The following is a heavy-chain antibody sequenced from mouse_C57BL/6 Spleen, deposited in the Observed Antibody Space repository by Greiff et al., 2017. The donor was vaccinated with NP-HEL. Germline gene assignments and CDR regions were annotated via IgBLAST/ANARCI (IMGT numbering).Heavy chain of an antibody. V-gene: IGHV1-53*01. Sequence: VQLQQPGTELVKPGASVKLSCKASGYTFTSYWMHWVKQRPGQGLEWIGNINPSNGGTNYNEKFKSKATLTVDKSSSTAYMQLSSLTSEDSAVYYCARWSPDGNSWDYAMDYWGQGTSVTVSS. D-gene: IGHD2-1*01. J-gene: IGHJ4*01. CDR2: INPSNGGT. CDR3: ARWSPDGNSWDYAMDY. CDR1: GYTFTSYW.